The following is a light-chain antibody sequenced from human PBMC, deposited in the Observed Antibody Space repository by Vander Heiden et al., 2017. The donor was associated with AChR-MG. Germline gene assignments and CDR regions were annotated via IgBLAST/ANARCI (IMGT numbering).Light chain of an antibody. CDR3: SSYTTSSPVV. CDR1: SSDVGYYNY. J-gene: IGLJ2*01. V-gene: IGLV2-14*01. Sequence: QSALTQPASVPGSPGRSITLSCTATSSDVGYYNYVSWYQQLPGKAPKLMIDEGSNRPAGVSNRCSGPKAGNTASLTISGLQAEDEADYDCSSYTTSSPVVFGGGTKLTVL. CDR2: EGS.